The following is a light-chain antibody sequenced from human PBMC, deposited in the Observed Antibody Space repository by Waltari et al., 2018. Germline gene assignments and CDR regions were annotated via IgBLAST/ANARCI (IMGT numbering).Light chain of an antibody. J-gene: IGKJ4*01. V-gene: IGKV3-20*01. CDR1: QSVISRY. CDR2: GAS. CDR3: QQYGSSPTT. Sequence: ESVLTQSPGTLSLSPGERATLSCRASQSVISRYIAWYQQRPGQAPRLLIYGASTRATGIPDRFSGSGSGTDFTLTISRLEPEDSAVYYCQQYGSSPTTFGGGTKVEIK.